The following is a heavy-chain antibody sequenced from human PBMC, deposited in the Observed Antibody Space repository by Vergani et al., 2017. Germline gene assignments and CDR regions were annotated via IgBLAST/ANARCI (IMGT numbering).Heavy chain of an antibody. D-gene: IGHD6-19*01. Sequence: EVQLLESGGGLVQPGGSLRLSCAASGFTFSSYAMSWVRQAPGKGLEWVSAISGSGGSTYYADSVKGRFTISRDNSKNTLYLQMNSLRAEDTAVYYCANSGYSSGWYSAKYFQHWGQGTLVTVSS. J-gene: IGHJ1*01. CDR3: ANSGYSSGWYSAKYFQH. V-gene: IGHV3-23*01. CDR2: ISGSGGST. CDR1: GFTFSSYA.